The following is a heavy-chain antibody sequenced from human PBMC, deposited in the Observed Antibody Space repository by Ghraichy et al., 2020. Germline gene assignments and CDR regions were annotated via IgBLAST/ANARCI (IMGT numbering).Heavy chain of an antibody. CDR1: GGSISSYY. CDR3: ARDRRGGYSSGWHYYYYGMDV. J-gene: IGHJ6*02. V-gene: IGHV4-4*07. Sequence: SQTLSLTCTVSGGSISSYYWSWIRQPAGKGLEWIGRIYTSGSTNYNPSLKSRVTMSVDTSKNRFSLKLSSVTAADTAVYYCARDRRGGYSSGWHYYYYGMDVWGQGTTVTVSS. D-gene: IGHD6-19*01. CDR2: IYTSGST.